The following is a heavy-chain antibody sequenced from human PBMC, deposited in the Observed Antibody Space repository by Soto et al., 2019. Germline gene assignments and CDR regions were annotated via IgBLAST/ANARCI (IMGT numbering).Heavy chain of an antibody. Sequence: PSETLSLTCTDSGGSISSYYWSWIRQPPGKGLEWIGYIYYSGSTNYNPSLKSRVTISVDTSKNQFSLKLSSVTAADTAVYYCARAPRGNYGYPSYFDYWGQGTPVTVS. V-gene: IGHV4-59*01. CDR3: ARAPRGNYGYPSYFDY. D-gene: IGHD3-10*01. CDR2: IYYSGST. CDR1: GGSISSYY. J-gene: IGHJ4*02.